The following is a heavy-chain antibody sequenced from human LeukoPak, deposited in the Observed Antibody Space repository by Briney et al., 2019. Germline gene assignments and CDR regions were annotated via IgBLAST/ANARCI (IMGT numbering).Heavy chain of an antibody. D-gene: IGHD3-3*01. CDR3: ARDHYDFWSGTNWFDP. CDR1: GFTFSSYS. CDR2: ISSSSGYT. J-gene: IGHJ5*02. Sequence: GGSLRLSCAASGFTFSSYSMNWVRQAPGKGLEWVSSISSSSGYTYYADSLKGRFTISRDNAKNSLYLQMDSLRAEDTAVYYCARDHYDFWSGTNWFDPWGQGTLVTVSS. V-gene: IGHV3-21*01.